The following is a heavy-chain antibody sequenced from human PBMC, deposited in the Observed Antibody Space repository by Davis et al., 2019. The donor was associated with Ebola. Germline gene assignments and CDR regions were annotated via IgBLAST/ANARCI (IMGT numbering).Heavy chain of an antibody. D-gene: IGHD6-19*01. CDR3: ARDWQRYSSGWYPLYGMDV. CDR2: IIPIFGTA. V-gene: IGHV1-69*13. Sequence: SVKVSCKASGCTFSSYAISWVRQAPGQGLEWMGGIIPIFGTANYAQKFQGRVTITADESTSTVYMELSSLRSEDTAVYYYARDWQRYSSGWYPLYGMDVWGQGTTVTVSS. CDR1: GCTFSSYA. J-gene: IGHJ6*02.